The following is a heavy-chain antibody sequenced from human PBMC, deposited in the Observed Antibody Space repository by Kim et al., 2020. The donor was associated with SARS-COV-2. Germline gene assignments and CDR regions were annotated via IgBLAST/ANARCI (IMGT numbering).Heavy chain of an antibody. CDR3: ARGDFDWLLYYSYGMDV. J-gene: IGHJ6*02. V-gene: IGHV3-21*01. D-gene: IGHD3-9*01. Sequence: VRGRFTISRDNAKNALFLQMNSLRAEDTAVYYCARGDFDWLLYYSYGMDVWGQGTTVTVSS.